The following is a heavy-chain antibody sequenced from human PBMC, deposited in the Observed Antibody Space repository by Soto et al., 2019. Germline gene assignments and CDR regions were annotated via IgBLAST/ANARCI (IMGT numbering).Heavy chain of an antibody. V-gene: IGHV3-30*18. CDR3: AKSRHVYAPYYFDY. CDR1: GFTFSSYG. Sequence: QVQLVESGGGVVQPGRSLRLSCAASGFTFSSYGMHWVRQAPGKGLERVAVISYDGSNKYYADSVKGLFTISRDNSKNTLYLQMNSLRAEDTAVYYCAKSRHVYAPYYFDYWGQGTLVTVSS. CDR2: ISYDGSNK. J-gene: IGHJ4*02. D-gene: IGHD2-8*01.